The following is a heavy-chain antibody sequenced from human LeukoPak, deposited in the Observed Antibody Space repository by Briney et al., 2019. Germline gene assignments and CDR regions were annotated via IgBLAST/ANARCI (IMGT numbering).Heavy chain of an antibody. J-gene: IGHJ4*02. CDR2: IYSGGIT. D-gene: IGHD1-14*01. CDR3: ARDYNRSHYY. V-gene: IGHV3-66*01. CDR1: GFTFSRYA. Sequence: GGSLRLSCAAAGFTFSRYAMSWVRQAPGKGLEWVSIIYSGGITYYADSVKGRFTISRDNSKNTLYLQMNSLRAEDTAVYYCARDYNRSHYYWGQGTLVTVSS.